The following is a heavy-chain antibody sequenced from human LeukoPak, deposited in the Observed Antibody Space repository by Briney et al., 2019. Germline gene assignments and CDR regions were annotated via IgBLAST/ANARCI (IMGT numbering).Heavy chain of an antibody. CDR3: ATLPTFDY. V-gene: IGHV4-39*07. CDR1: GGSISSGGYY. CDR2: VYYSGTT. Sequence: SETLSLTCTVSGGSISSGGYYWSWIRQPPGKGLEWIGSVYYSGTTYSNPSLKSRVTISIDTSKTHFSLRLTSVTAADTAVYYCATLPTFDYWGQGTLFTVSS. J-gene: IGHJ4*02.